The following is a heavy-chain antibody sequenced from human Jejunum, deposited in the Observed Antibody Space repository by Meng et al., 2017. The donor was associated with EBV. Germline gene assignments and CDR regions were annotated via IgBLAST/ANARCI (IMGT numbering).Heavy chain of an antibody. Sequence: QVQLQEAGPRREKPSGTQSLTCVVSGGSISDNDWWSWVRQPPGKGLEWLGEIYHGGGTNYNPSLESRVTISVDKSKNQFSLKLNSVTVADTAVYYCAGNGYYALEYWGPGILVTVSS. D-gene: IGHD3-22*01. CDR1: GGSISDNDW. CDR2: IYHGGGT. J-gene: IGHJ4*02. CDR3: AGNGYYALEY. V-gene: IGHV4-4*02.